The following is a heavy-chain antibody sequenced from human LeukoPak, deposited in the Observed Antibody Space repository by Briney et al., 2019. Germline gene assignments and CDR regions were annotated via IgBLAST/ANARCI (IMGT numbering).Heavy chain of an antibody. Sequence: ASVKVSCKASGYTFTDYYIHWVRQAPGQGLEWMGWINPNTGGTNYAQTFQGTVTMTRDTSISTAYMELNSLRSDDTAVCYCATSQLLIAPSFDHWGQGTLVTVSS. CDR3: ATSQLLIAPSFDH. D-gene: IGHD1-1*01. CDR2: INPNTGGT. CDR1: GYTFTDYY. V-gene: IGHV1-2*02. J-gene: IGHJ4*02.